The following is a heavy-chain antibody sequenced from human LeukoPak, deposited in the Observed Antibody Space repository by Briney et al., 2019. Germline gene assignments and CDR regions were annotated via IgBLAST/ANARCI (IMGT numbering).Heavy chain of an antibody. V-gene: IGHV4-59*01. CDR3: ARVGAATYGMDV. CDR1: GGSISSYY. J-gene: IGHJ6*02. D-gene: IGHD6-13*01. Sequence: SETLSLTCTVSGGSISSYYWSWIRQPPGKGLEWIGCIYYSGSTNYNPSLKSRVTISVDTSKNQFSLKLSSVTAADTAVYYCARVGAATYGMDVWGQGATVTVSS. CDR2: IYYSGST.